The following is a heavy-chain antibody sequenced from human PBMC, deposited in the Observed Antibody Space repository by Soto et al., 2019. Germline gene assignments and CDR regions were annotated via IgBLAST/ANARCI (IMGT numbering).Heavy chain of an antibody. Sequence: EVQLVQSGAEGKKPGASVKISCKVSGYTFTDYYMHWVQQAPGKGLEWMGLVDLEDGETMYAEKFQGRVTITADPSTDTAYIDLTCLRSEDLCVYYCAASVRYNLPYKLNSLVQGTRVTVS. J-gene: IGHJ4*02. CDR2: VDLEDGET. CDR1: GYTFTDYY. CDR3: AASVRYNLPYKLNS. D-gene: IGHD1-1*01. V-gene: IGHV1-69-2*01.